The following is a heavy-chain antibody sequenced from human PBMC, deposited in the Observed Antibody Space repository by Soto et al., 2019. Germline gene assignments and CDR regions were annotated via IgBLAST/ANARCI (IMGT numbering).Heavy chain of an antibody. CDR1: GGSISSGDYY. CDR2: IYYSGST. D-gene: IGHD3-3*01. CDR3: ARWWSGSRQGFDP. Sequence: QVQLQESGPGLVKPSQTLSLTCTVSGGSISSGDYYWSWIRQHPGKGLEWIGYIYYSGSTYYNPSLQMRVTISVDTSKNQFSLKLSSVTAADTAVYYCARWWSGSRQGFDPWGQGTLVTVSS. J-gene: IGHJ5*02. V-gene: IGHV4-31*03.